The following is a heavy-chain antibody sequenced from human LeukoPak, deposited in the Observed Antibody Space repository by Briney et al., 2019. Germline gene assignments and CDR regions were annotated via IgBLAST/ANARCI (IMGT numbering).Heavy chain of an antibody. V-gene: IGHV4-34*01. D-gene: IGHD3-10*01. J-gene: IGHJ6*02. Sequence: PSQTLSLTCAVYGGSFSGYYWSWIRQPPGKGLEWIREINHSGSTNYNPSLKSRVTISVDTSKNQFSLKLSSVTAADTAVYYCARVRTSGVRYYYYGMDVWGQGTTVTVSS. CDR2: INHSGST. CDR3: ARVRTSGVRYYYYGMDV. CDR1: GGSFSGYY.